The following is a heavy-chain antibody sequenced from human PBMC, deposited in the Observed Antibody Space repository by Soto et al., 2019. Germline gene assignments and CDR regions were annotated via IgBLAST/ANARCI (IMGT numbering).Heavy chain of an antibody. Sequence: PSETLSLTCAVHGGSFSGYYWSWIRQPPGKGLEWIGEINHSGSTNYNPSLKSRVTISVDTSKNQFSLKLSSVTAADTAVYYCARKLSDTVTTSNYYFDYWGQGTLVTVSS. D-gene: IGHD4-17*01. J-gene: IGHJ4*02. CDR2: INHSGST. CDR1: GGSFSGYY. V-gene: IGHV4-34*01. CDR3: ARKLSDTVTTSNYYFDY.